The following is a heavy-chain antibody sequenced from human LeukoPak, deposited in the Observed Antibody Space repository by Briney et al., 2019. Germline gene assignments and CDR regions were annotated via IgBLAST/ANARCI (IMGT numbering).Heavy chain of an antibody. J-gene: IGHJ5*02. V-gene: IGHV4-39*07. CDR2: IYYSGST. CDR1: GGSISSSSYY. D-gene: IGHD1-20*01. CDR3: ARDPSITGMYNWFDP. Sequence: SETLSLTRTVSGGSISSSSYYWGWIRQPPGKGLEWIGSIYYSGSTYYNPSLKSRVTISVDTSKNQFSLKLSSVTAADTAVYYCARDPSITGMYNWFDPWGQETLVTVSS.